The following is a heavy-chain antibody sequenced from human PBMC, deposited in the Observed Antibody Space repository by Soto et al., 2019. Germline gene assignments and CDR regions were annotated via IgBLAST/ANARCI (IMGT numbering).Heavy chain of an antibody. Sequence: QVQLVESGGGVVQPGRSLRLSCAASGFTFSDYSMHWVRQAPGKGLEWVAVISDDRNTKYYGDSVKGRFTISRDNSKNTLYLKMDSLRVEDTAVYFCETKIILGYWGQGTLVTVSS. J-gene: IGHJ1*01. V-gene: IGHV3-30-3*01. CDR2: ISDDRNTK. CDR1: GFTFSDYS. D-gene: IGHD3-10*01. CDR3: ETKIILGY.